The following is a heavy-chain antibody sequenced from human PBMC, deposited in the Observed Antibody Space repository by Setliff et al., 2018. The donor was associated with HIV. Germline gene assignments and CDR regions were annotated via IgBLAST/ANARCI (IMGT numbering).Heavy chain of an antibody. CDR2: ISDDGSAK. CDR3: VRDDSNGPNSLDP. V-gene: IGHV3-30*03. D-gene: IGHD2-8*01. Sequence: PGGSLRLSCAASGFTFSHAWMSWVRQAPGKGPECVAVISDDGSAKYYGDSVKGRFTISRDNSKDTLYLDLNSLRSEDTAVYYCVRDDSNGPNSLDPWSQGTLVTVSS. J-gene: IGHJ5*02. CDR1: GFTFSHAW.